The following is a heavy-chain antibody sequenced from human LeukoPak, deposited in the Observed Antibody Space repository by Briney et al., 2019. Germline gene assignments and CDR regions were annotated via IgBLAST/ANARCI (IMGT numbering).Heavy chain of an antibody. CDR1: GYTFTGYY. D-gene: IGHD5/OR15-5a*01. J-gene: IGHJ6*03. Sequence: GASVTVSCKASGYTFTGYYIHWVRQAPGQGLGWVGRINPNGCGTKYAQQFQGRVTMTRDTSISNSYMDVSRLGSDDTAVYSCPRGVWDIVSTMDEDYYYYYMDVWGKGTTVTVSS. CDR3: PRGVWDIVSTMDEDYYYYYMDV. V-gene: IGHV1-2*06. CDR2: INPNGCGT.